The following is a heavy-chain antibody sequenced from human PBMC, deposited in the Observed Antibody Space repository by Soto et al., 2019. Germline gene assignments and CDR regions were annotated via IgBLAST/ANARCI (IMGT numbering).Heavy chain of an antibody. D-gene: IGHD5-12*01. CDR2: IIPIFGTA. J-gene: IGHJ4*02. CDR3: ARAPPFVNDGYNPLSFDY. V-gene: IGHV1-69*13. CDR1: GGTFSSYA. Sequence: ASVKVSCKASGGTFSSYAISWVRQAPGQGLEWMGGIIPIFGTANYAQKFQGRVTITADESTSTAYMELSSLRSEDTAVYYCARAPPFVNDGYNPLSFDYWGQGTLVTGSS.